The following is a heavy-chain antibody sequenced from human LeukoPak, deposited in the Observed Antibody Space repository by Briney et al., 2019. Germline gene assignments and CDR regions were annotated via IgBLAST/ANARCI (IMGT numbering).Heavy chain of an antibody. CDR1: GYTFTSYY. Sequence: ASVKVSCKPSGYTFTSYYMHWVRQAPGQGLEWMGIINPSGGDTSYAQKFQGRVTTARDPSTSTVYMEVVSLRPEDTAVYYCARGCRVVPGVHNVGMTSYYNGMDVWGQGTTVTVSS. CDR3: ARGCRVVPGVHNVGMTSYYNGMDV. D-gene: IGHD2-2*01. CDR2: INPSGGDT. V-gene: IGHV1-46*01. J-gene: IGHJ6*02.